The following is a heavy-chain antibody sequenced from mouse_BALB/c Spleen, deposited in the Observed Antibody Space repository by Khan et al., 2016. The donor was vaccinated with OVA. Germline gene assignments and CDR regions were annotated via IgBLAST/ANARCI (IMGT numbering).Heavy chain of an antibody. V-gene: IGHV14-3*02. CDR2: IDPANDNS. D-gene: IGHD4-1*01. CDR3: APAGTGDYFDY. CDR1: GFNIQDTH. J-gene: IGHJ2*01. Sequence: VQLQQSGAELVKPGASVKLSCTASGFNIQDTHMHWVKQRPEQGLEWIGRIDPANDNSKYDPRFRGKATITADTSSNTAYLHLSSLTSEDTAVYYCAPAGTGDYFDYWGQGTTLTVSS.